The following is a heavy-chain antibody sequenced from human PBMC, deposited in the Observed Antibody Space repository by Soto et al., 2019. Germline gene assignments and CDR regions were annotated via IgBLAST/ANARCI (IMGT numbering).Heavy chain of an antibody. V-gene: IGHV1-69*12. Sequence: QVQLVQSGAEVKKPGSSVKVSCKASGGAFSDYAFSWVRQAPGQGLEWLGGIMPIFRAPDYAQKFQGRVTTTADESTRTAYLEMNSLRSEDTAVYYCASWLKGPDIGNYYYGMDVWGQGTTVTGS. CDR3: ASWLKGPDIGNYYYGMDV. CDR2: IMPIFRAP. J-gene: IGHJ6*02. D-gene: IGHD2-15*01. CDR1: GGAFSDYA.